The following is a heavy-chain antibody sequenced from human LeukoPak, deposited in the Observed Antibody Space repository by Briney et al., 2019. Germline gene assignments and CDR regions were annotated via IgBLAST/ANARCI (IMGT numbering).Heavy chain of an antibody. CDR1: GYTFTSNY. CDR2: IHPGGGTT. V-gene: IGHV1-46*01. D-gene: IGHD4-17*01. Sequence: ASVKVSCKASGYTFTSNYIHWVRQAPGQGLEWMGIIHPGGGTTTYTQRFQGRVTMTRDTSTSTVYMELSSLRSDDTAVYYCARDRGMTTVTTTYYYGMDVWGKGTTVTVSS. J-gene: IGHJ6*04. CDR3: ARDRGMTTVTTTYYYGMDV.